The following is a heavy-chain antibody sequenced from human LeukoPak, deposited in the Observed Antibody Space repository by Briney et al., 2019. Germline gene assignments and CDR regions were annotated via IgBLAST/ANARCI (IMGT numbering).Heavy chain of an antibody. CDR1: GFAFSSYG. D-gene: IGHD3-10*01. CDR3: ARGNMVQDY. J-gene: IGHJ4*02. Sequence: PGGSLRLSCVASGFAFSSYGMNWVRQAPGKGLEWVSSISSSSYIYYADSVKGRFTISRDNAKNSLYLQMNSLRAEDTAVYYCARGNMVQDYWGQGTLVTVSS. V-gene: IGHV3-21*01. CDR2: ISSSSYI.